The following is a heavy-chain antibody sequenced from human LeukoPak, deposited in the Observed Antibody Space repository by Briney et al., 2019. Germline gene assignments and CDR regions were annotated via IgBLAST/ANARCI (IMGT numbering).Heavy chain of an antibody. CDR1: GFTFSSYE. CDR3: ARDLIDRVFDP. J-gene: IGHJ5*02. V-gene: IGHV3-48*03. CDR2: ISSSGSTI. D-gene: IGHD2-15*01. Sequence: PGGSLRLSCAASGFTFSSYEMNWVRQAPGKGLEWVSYISSSGSTIYYADSVKGRFTISRDNAKNSLYLQMNSLRAEDTAVYYCARDLIDRVFDPWGQGTLVTVSS.